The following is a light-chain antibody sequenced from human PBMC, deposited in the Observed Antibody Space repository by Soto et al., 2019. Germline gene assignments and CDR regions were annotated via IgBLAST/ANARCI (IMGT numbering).Light chain of an antibody. J-gene: IGLJ2*01. Sequence: QPVLTQPSSLSASPGASASLACTLRSDINVGPYRIYWYQQKPGSRPQHLLTYKSDSDKQQGSGVPSRFSGSKDASANAAILLISGLQSEDEAGYYCMIWHSTAVVFGGGTKVTVL. V-gene: IGLV5-45*03. CDR2: YKSDSDK. CDR3: MIWHSTAVV. CDR1: SDINVGPYR.